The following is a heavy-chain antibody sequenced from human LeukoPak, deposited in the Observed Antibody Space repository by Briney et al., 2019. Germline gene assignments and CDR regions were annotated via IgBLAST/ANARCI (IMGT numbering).Heavy chain of an antibody. J-gene: IGHJ4*02. D-gene: IGHD6-13*01. CDR3: AKDGEPSSHLPYCFDY. V-gene: IGHV3-23*01. CDR1: GFTFSSYA. CDR2: ISGSGGST. Sequence: GGSLRLSCAASGFTFSSYAMSWVRQAPGKGLEWVSAISGSGGSTYYADSVKGRFTISRDNSKNTLYLQMNSLRAEDTAVYYCAKDGEPSSHLPYCFDYWGQGTLVTVSS.